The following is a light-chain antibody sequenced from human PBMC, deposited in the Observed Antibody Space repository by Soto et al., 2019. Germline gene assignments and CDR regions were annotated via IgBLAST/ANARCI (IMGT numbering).Light chain of an antibody. Sequence: QSVLTQPPSVSGAPGQRVTISCTGSSSNIGAGYDVHWYQQLPGTAPKLLIYGNSNRPSGVPDRYSGSKSDTSASLAITGLQAEDEADYYCQSYDSSLSGPYVVFGGGTKLTVL. J-gene: IGLJ2*01. CDR2: GNS. CDR1: SSNIGAGYD. CDR3: QSYDSSLSGPYVV. V-gene: IGLV1-40*01.